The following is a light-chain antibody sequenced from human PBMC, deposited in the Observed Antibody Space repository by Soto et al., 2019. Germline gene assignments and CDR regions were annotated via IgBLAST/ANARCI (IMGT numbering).Light chain of an antibody. CDR3: SSYSSSVPPCV. CDR1: SSDVGGYNY. V-gene: IGLV2-14*01. J-gene: IGLJ1*01. Sequence: QSVLTQPASVSGSLGQSITISCTGTSSDVGGYNYVSWYQQHPGKAPKLMIYEVSNRPSGVSNRFSGSKSGNTASLTISGLQAEDEADYYCSSYSSSVPPCVFATGTKVTVL. CDR2: EVS.